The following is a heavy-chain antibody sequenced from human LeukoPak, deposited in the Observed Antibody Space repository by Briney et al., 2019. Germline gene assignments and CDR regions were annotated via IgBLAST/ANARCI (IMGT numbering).Heavy chain of an antibody. CDR3: VRVYHDGSFESGNWFDP. CDR2: INPNSGRA. V-gene: IGHV1-8*01. Sequence: GASVKVSCKASGYTFTNYNIDWVRQGTGQGREWMGWINPNSGRAGCVQKFHGRVNITTDTSISTAYMELSSLRSEDTAVYYCVRVYHDGSFESGNWFDPWGQGTLVTVSS. CDR1: GYTFTNYN. J-gene: IGHJ5*02. D-gene: IGHD3-22*01.